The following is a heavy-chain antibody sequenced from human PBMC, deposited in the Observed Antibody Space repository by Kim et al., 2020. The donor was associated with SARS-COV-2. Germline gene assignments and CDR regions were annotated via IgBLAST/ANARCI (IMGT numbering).Heavy chain of an antibody. CDR3: AGLESDSGGYYWLAP. CDR2: ISHSGNT. Sequence: SETLSLTCGVSGGSISSGTWWRWGRQPPERGLEWSGEISHSGNTNYNPSLRSRVTTSVDESKKQFSLSLNSVTAAETAVYYCAGLESDSGGYYWLAPWAQGPLVTVPS. V-gene: IGHV4-4*02. CDR1: GGSISSGTW. J-gene: IGHJ5*02. D-gene: IGHD1-26*01.